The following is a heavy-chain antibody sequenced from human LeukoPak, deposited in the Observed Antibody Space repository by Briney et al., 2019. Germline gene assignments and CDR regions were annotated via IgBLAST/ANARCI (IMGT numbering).Heavy chain of an antibody. CDR2: ISSSSTYI. D-gene: IGHD3-16*01. Sequence: PGGSLRLSCAASGFTFSTYSMNWVRQAPGKGLEWVSSISSSSTYIYYADSVKGRFTISRDNAKNSLYLQMNSLRAEDTAVYYCARRLITRRVDAFDIWGQGTMVTVSS. V-gene: IGHV3-21*04. CDR1: GFTFSTYS. J-gene: IGHJ3*02. CDR3: ARRLITRRVDAFDI.